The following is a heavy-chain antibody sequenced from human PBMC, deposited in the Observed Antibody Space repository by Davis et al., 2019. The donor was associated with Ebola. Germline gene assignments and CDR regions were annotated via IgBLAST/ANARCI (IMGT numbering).Heavy chain of an antibody. CDR2: ISVRSIT. V-gene: IGHV3-23*01. CDR3: AKVHPPTTVTTGWFDP. J-gene: IGHJ5*02. D-gene: IGHD4-17*01. Sequence: PGGSLRLSCPASGFIFSSYAMSWVRQAPGKGLEWVSSISVRSITYHADSVKGRFTISRDNSKNTLYLQMNSLRAEDTAVYYCAKVHPPTTVTTGWFDPWGQGTLVTVSS. CDR1: GFIFSSYA.